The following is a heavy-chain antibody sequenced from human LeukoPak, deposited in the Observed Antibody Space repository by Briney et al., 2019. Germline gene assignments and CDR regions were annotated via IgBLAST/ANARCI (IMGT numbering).Heavy chain of an antibody. V-gene: IGHV3-23*01. CDR3: ARAPDYYYGSGSPPFDY. D-gene: IGHD3-10*01. CDR1: GFTFSSYA. J-gene: IGHJ4*02. Sequence: PGGSLRLSCAAPGFTFSSYAMSWVRQAPGKGLEWVSTISGSAGTTYYADSVKGRFTISRDNAKNSLYLQMNSLRDEDTAVYYCARAPDYYYGSGSPPFDYWGQGTLVTVSS. CDR2: ISGSAGTT.